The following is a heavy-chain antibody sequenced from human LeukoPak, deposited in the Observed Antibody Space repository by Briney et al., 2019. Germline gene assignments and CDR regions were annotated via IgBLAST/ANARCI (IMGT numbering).Heavy chain of an antibody. CDR1: GGSISSYY. V-gene: IGHV4-4*07. J-gene: IGHJ3*02. Sequence: PSETLSLTCTVSGGSISSYYWSWIRQPAGKGLEWIGRIYTSGSTNYNPSLKSRVTMSVDTSKNQFSLKLSSVTAADTAVYYCARDKAVVATKILGDAFDIWGQGTMVTVSS. D-gene: IGHD5-12*01. CDR2: IYTSGST. CDR3: ARDKAVVATKILGDAFDI.